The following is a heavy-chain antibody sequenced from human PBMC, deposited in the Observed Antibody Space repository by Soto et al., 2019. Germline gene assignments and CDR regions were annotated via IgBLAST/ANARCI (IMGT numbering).Heavy chain of an antibody. V-gene: IGHV3-7*01. CDR3: AREILVPSAFDAFNI. Sequence: EVHLVESGGVLVQPGGSLRLACAASGFIFSNHWMSWVRQAPGKGLEWVANIKPDGSVTYYVDSMKRRFTVSRDNAKNTLYLQMNSLRVEDTAVYYCAREILVPSAFDAFNIWGQVSLVNVSS. CDR1: GFIFSNHW. D-gene: IGHD2-2*01. J-gene: IGHJ3*02. CDR2: IKPDGSVT.